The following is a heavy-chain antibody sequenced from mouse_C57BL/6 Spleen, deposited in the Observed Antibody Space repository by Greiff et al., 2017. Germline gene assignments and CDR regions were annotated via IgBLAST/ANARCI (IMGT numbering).Heavy chain of an antibody. J-gene: IGHJ4*01. D-gene: IGHD2-4*01. CDR3: AIYDYGYAMDY. V-gene: IGHV1-52*01. CDR1: GYTFTSYW. CDR2: IDPSDSET. Sequence: VQLQQPGAELVRPGSSVKLSCKASGYTFTSYWMHWVKQRPIQGLEWIGNIDPSDSETHYNQKFKDKATLTVDKSSSTAYMQLSSLTSEDSAVYYCAIYDYGYAMDYWGQGTSVTVSS.